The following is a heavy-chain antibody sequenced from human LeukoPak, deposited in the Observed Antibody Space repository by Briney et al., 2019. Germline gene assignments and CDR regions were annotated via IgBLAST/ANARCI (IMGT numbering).Heavy chain of an antibody. V-gene: IGHV3-48*04. CDR2: ISSSGSTI. CDR1: GFNIYTYT. Sequence: GGSLRLSCDASGFNIYTYTMYWVRQAPGKGLEWVSYISSSGSTIYYADSVKGRFTISRDNAKNSLYLQMNSLRAEDTAVYYCARLSVSLNAFDMWGQGTMVTVSS. CDR3: ARLSVSLNAFDM. J-gene: IGHJ3*02.